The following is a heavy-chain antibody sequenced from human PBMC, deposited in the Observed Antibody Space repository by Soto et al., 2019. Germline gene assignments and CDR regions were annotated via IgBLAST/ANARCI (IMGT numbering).Heavy chain of an antibody. J-gene: IGHJ3*02. CDR1: GFTFSSYG. D-gene: IGHD5-12*01. CDR3: AKDRGGYDPNDAFDI. Sequence: GGSLRLSCAASGFTFSSYGMHWVRQAPGKGLEWVAVISYDGSNTYYADSVKGRFTISRDNSKNTLYLQMNSLRAEDTAVYYCAKDRGGYDPNDAFDIWGQGTMVTVSS. CDR2: ISYDGSNT. V-gene: IGHV3-30*18.